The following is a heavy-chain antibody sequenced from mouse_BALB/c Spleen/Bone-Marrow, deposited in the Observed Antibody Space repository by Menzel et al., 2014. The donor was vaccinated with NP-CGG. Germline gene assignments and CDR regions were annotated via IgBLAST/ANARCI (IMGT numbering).Heavy chain of an antibody. CDR1: GYSITSGYS. CDR2: IHYSGST. J-gene: IGHJ1*01. V-gene: IGHV3-1*02. Sequence: DVQLQESGPDLVKPSQSLSLTCTVTGYSITSGYSWHWIWQFPGNKLEWMGYIHYSGSTYYNPSLKSRISITRDTSKNQFFLQLNSVTTEDTATYYCARRGSSSYWYFDVWGAGTTVTVSS. CDR3: ARRGSSSYWYFDV. D-gene: IGHD1-1*01.